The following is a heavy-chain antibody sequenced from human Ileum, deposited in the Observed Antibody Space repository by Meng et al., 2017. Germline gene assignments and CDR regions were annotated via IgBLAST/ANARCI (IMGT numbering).Heavy chain of an antibody. D-gene: IGHD1-7*01. CDR3: ARGRYNWNYSGYFDY. CDR1: GGTFSSYA. J-gene: IGHJ4*02. Sequence: SVKVSCKASGGTFSSYAISWVRQAPGQGLEWMGGIIPIFGTANYAQKFQGRVTITADKSTSTAYMELSSLRSEDTAVYYCARGRYNWNYSGYFDYWGQETLVTVSS. V-gene: IGHV1-69*06. CDR2: IIPIFGTA.